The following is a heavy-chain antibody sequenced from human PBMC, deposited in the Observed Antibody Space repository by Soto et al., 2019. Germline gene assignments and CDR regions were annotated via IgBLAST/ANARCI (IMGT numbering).Heavy chain of an antibody. J-gene: IGHJ4*02. CDR2: ISRSGDTT. CDR3: AKEGNIGSSSWYYFDY. Sequence: GGSLRLSCAASGFTFSSYSMHWVRQALGKGLEYVSAISRSGDTTYYADSVKGRFTISRDNSKNTLYLHMNNLRAEDTGIYYCAKEGNIGSSSWYYFDYWGQGTLVTVSS. D-gene: IGHD6-13*01. CDR1: GFTFSSYS. V-gene: IGHV3-64*04.